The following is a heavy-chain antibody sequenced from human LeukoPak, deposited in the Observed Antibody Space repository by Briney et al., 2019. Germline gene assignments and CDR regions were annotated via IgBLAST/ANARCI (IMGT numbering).Heavy chain of an antibody. Sequence: SETLSLTCTVSGGSISSGDYYWSWIRQPAGKGLEWIGRIYTSGSTNYNPSLKSRVTLSIDTSKSQLSFQLTSVTAADTAVYYCAREKSPERKTWLQLGAFDVWGQGTVVTVSS. D-gene: IGHD5-24*01. CDR1: GGSISSGDYY. J-gene: IGHJ3*01. CDR3: AREKSPERKTWLQLGAFDV. CDR2: IYTSGST. V-gene: IGHV4-61*02.